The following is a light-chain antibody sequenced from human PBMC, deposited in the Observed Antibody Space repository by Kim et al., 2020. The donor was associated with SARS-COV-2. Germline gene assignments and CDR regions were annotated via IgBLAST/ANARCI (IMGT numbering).Light chain of an antibody. CDR2: AAS. Sequence: ASVGERVTIACRASQGIGNHLAWYQQEPEKVPKLLSYAASTLQSGVPSRFSGSRSGTDFTLTISSLQPEDVATYYCQKYDIAPRTFGQGTKVDIK. V-gene: IGKV1-27*01. CDR3: QKYDIAPRT. CDR1: QGIGNH. J-gene: IGKJ1*01.